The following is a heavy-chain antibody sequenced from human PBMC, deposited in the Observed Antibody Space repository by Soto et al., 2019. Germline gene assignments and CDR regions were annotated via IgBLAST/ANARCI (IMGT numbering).Heavy chain of an antibody. CDR3: ARGLAAGDF. CDR1: GYTFTNYY. Sequence: QVQLVQSGAEVKNPGASVKVSCKASGYTFTNYYIQWVRQAPGQGLEWMAIINPSGGSTNYAQKFQGRVTLARDTFTSTVYMELRSFRSEDTAIYYCARGLAAGDFWGQGTLVTDSS. D-gene: IGHD6-13*01. CDR2: INPSGGST. V-gene: IGHV1-46*01. J-gene: IGHJ4*02.